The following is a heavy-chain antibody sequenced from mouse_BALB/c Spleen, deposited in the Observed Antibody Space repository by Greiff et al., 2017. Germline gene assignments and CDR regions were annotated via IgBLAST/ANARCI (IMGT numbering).Heavy chain of an antibody. CDR2: ISSGRSTI. CDR1: GFTFSSFG. D-gene: IGHD2-4*01. V-gene: IGHV5-17*02. J-gene: IGHJ2*01. Sequence: EVQRVESGGGLVQPGGSRKLSCAASGFTFSSFGMHWVRQAPEKGLEWVAYISSGRSTIYYADTVKGRFTISRDNPKNTLFRQMTSLRSEDTAMYYCAKGNYDYDGYFDYWGQGTTLTVSS. CDR3: AKGNYDYDGYFDY.